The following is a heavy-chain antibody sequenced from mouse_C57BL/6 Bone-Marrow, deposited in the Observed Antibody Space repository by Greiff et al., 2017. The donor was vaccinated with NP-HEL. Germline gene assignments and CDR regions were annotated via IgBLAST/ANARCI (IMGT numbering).Heavy chain of an antibody. CDR3: ARNWAFDY. V-gene: IGHV1-81*01. D-gene: IGHD4-1*01. Sequence: QLQQSGAELARPGASVKLSCKASGYTFTSYGISWVKQRTGQGLEWIGEIYPRSGNTYYNEKFKGKATLTADKSSSTAYMELRSLTSEDSAVYFCARNWAFDYWGQGTTLTVSS. CDR1: GYTFTSYG. CDR2: IYPRSGNT. J-gene: IGHJ2*01.